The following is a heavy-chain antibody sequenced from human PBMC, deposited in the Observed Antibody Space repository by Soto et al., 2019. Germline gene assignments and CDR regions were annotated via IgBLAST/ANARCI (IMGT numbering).Heavy chain of an antibody. CDR1: GGSISSGGYY. J-gene: IGHJ5*02. CDR3: ARAHPLRYFDWLLSWFDP. V-gene: IGHV4-31*03. D-gene: IGHD3-9*01. CDR2: VYYSGST. Sequence: SETLSLTCTVSGGSISSGGYYWSWIRQHPGKGLEWIGYVYYSGSTYYNPSLKSRVTISVDTSKNQFSLKLSSVTAADTAVYYCARAHPLRYFDWLLSWFDPWGQGTLVTVSS.